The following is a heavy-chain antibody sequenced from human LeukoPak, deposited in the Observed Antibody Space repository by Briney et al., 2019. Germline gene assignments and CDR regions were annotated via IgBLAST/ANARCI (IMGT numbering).Heavy chain of an antibody. D-gene: IGHD3-22*01. CDR2: ISWSSRSI. V-gene: IGHV3-9*01. Sequence: GGSLRLSCAASGFTFDDYAMHWVRHAPGKGLEWGSGISWSSRSIGYADSVKGRFTISRDNAKNSLYLQMNSLRAEDTALYYCAKEMGYYDSSGYSAFDYWGQGTLVTVSS. CDR3: AKEMGYYDSSGYSAFDY. J-gene: IGHJ4*02. CDR1: GFTFDDYA.